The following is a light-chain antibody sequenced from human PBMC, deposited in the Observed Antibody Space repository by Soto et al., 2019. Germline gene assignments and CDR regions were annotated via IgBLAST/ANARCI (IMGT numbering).Light chain of an antibody. V-gene: IGKV1-33*01. Sequence: DIQMTQSPSSLSASVGDRVTITCQASQDISNYLNWYQQKPGKAPKLLIYDASTLETGVPSRFSGSGSGKDFTSTISSLQPEDIATYYCQQYDNPFTFGRGTKVDIK. CDR2: DAS. CDR3: QQYDNPFT. J-gene: IGKJ3*01. CDR1: QDISNY.